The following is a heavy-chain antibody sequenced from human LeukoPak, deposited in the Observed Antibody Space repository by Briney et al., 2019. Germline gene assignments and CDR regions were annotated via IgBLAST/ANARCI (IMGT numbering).Heavy chain of an antibody. CDR2: IWYDGSNK. V-gene: IGHV3-33*08. J-gene: IGHJ4*02. D-gene: IGHD3-22*01. CDR1: GFTFSSYA. CDR3: ARDRDYYDSSGSERHYFDY. Sequence: GGSLRLSCAASGFTFSSYAMSWVRQAPGKGLEWVAVIWYDGSNKYYADSVKGRFTISRDNSKNTLYLQMNSLRAEDTAVYCCARDRDYYDSSGSERHYFDYWGQGTLVTVSS.